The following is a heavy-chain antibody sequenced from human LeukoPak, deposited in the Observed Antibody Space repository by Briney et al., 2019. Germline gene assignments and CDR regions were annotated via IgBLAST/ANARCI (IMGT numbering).Heavy chain of an antibody. J-gene: IGHJ6*03. V-gene: IGHV1-8*01. CDR1: GYTFTSYD. D-gene: IGHD1-26*01. CDR3: ARVPSRRNSRPRGNYYYMDV. CDR2: MNPNSGNT. Sequence: GASVKVSCKASGYTFTSYDINWVRQATGQGLEWMGWMNPNSGNTGYAQKFQGRVTMTRNTSISTAYMELSSLRSEDTAVYYCARVPSRRNSRPRGNYYYMDVWGKGTTATVSS.